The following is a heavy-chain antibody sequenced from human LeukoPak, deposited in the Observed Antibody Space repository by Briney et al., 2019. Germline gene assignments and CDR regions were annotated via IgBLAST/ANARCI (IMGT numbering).Heavy chain of an antibody. J-gene: IGHJ4*02. CDR3: ARVPTMVRGVIITYFEDY. V-gene: IGHV1-46*01. Sequence: GASVKVSCKASGYTFTSYYMHWVRQAPGQGLEWMGIINPSGGSTSYAQKLQGRVTMTTDTSTSTAYMELRSLRSDDAAVYYCARVPTMVRGVIITYFEDYWGQGTLVTVSS. CDR2: INPSGGST. D-gene: IGHD3-10*01. CDR1: GYTFTSYY.